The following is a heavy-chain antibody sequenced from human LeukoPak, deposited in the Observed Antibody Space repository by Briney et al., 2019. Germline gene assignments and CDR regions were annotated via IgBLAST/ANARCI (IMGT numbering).Heavy chain of an antibody. J-gene: IGHJ4*02. CDR2: IYYSGST. CDR1: GGSISSSSYH. V-gene: IGHV4-39*07. Sequence: SETLSLTCTVSGGSISSSSYHWGWIRQPPGKGLEWIGSIYYSGSTYYNPSLKSRVTISIDTSKNQFSLKLSSVTAADTAVYYCARGVVIAPQTFDYWGQGTLVTVSS. D-gene: IGHD2-21*01. CDR3: ARGVVIAPQTFDY.